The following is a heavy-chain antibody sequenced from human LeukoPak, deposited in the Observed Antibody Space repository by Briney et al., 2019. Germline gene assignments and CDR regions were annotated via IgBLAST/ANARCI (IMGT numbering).Heavy chain of an antibody. V-gene: IGHV3-7*01. CDR1: GFTFSRYW. J-gene: IGHJ5*02. CDR2: IKEDGSEK. CDR3: ARDKRADMVPIVLDP. Sequence: PGGSLRLSCAASGFTFSRYWMSWVRQAPGKGLEWVANIKEDGSEKYYVDSEKGRFTIARDNAKSSLYLQMNSLRAEDTAMYYCARDKRADMVPIVLDPWGQGTLVTVSS. D-gene: IGHD4/OR15-4a*01.